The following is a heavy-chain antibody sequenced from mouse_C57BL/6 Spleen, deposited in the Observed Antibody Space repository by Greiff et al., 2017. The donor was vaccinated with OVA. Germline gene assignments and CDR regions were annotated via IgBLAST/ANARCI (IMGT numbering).Heavy chain of an antibody. CDR2: ISDGGSYT. D-gene: IGHD2-3*01. CDR1: GFTFSSYA. CDR3: ARDGGGYYVRYAMDY. J-gene: IGHJ4*01. V-gene: IGHV5-4*01. Sequence: EVKLMESGGGLVKPGGSLKLSCAASGFTFSSYAMSWVRQTPEKRLEWVATISDGGSYTYYPDNVKGRFTISRDNAKNNLYLQMSHLKSEDTAMYYCARDGGGYYVRYAMDYWGQGTSVTVSS.